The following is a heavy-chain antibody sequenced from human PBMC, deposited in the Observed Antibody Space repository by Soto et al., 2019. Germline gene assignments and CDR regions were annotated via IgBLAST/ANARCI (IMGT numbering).Heavy chain of an antibody. J-gene: IGHJ6*02. V-gene: IGHV1-2*02. CDR2: INPKFGDT. CDR3: ARNMDYYYGRGSGNGHGV. CDR1: GYTFTAYY. D-gene: IGHD3-10*01. Sequence: QVQLVQSGAEVKEPGDSVRVSCEASGYTFTAYYIHWVRQAPGQGLEWMGWINPKFGDTTYAQYFQGRVSMTRDMSISTVYLELSRLTSDDTAIYYCARNMDYYYGRGSGNGHGVWGQGTTVTVFS.